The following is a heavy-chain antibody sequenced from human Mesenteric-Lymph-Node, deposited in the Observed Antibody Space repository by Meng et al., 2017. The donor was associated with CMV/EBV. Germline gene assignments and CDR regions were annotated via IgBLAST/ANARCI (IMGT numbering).Heavy chain of an antibody. CDR1: GGSFSGYY. D-gene: IGHD3-9*01. V-gene: IGHV4-34*01. Sequence: VQLHQWGAGLLKPSETLFCTCAVYGGSFSGYYWNWIRQSPEKGLEWIGEINHSGSTTYNPSFTSRIIISVDTSTNQISLNMSSVTGADTAVYYCARGSSYDILTGYFDYWGQGALVTASS. CDR3: ARGSSYDILTGYFDY. J-gene: IGHJ4*02. CDR2: INHSGST.